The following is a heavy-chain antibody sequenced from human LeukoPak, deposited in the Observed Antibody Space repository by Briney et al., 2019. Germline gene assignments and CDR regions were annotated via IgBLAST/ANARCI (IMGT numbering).Heavy chain of an antibody. J-gene: IGHJ4*02. CDR2: ISGSGGST. CDR3: AKDRYYYDSSALQYYFDY. D-gene: IGHD3-22*01. CDR1: GFTFDDYA. Sequence: PGGSLRLSCAASGFTFDDYAMHWVRQAPGKGLEWVSAISGSGGSTYYAASVKGRFTISRDNSKNTLYLQMNGLRAEDTAVYYCAKDRYYYDSSALQYYFDYWGQGTLVTVSS. V-gene: IGHV3-23*01.